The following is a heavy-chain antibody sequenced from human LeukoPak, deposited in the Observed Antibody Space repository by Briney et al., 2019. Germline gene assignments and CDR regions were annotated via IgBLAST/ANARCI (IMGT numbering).Heavy chain of an antibody. CDR1: GGTLSSYA. CDR3: ARDFSRSGWYIVAY. Sequence: SVTVSCKASGGTLSSYAISWVRPAPGQGLEWMGGIIPIFGTANYAQKFQGRVTITTDESTSTAYMELSSLRSEDTAVYYCARDFSRSGWYIVAYWGQGTLVTVSS. J-gene: IGHJ4*02. D-gene: IGHD6-19*01. V-gene: IGHV1-69*05. CDR2: IIPIFGTA.